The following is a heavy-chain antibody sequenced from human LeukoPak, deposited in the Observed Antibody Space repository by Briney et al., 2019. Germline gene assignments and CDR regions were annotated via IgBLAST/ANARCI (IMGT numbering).Heavy chain of an antibody. CDR3: ARILDTAMASY. D-gene: IGHD5-18*01. Sequence: PPETLSLTCTVSGGSISSSSYYWGWIRQPPGKGLEWIGGIYYSGSTYYNPSLKSRVTISVDTSKNQFSLKLGSVTAADTAVYYCARILDTAMASYWGQGTLVTVSS. V-gene: IGHV4-39*01. CDR2: IYYSGST. J-gene: IGHJ4*02. CDR1: GGSISSSSYY.